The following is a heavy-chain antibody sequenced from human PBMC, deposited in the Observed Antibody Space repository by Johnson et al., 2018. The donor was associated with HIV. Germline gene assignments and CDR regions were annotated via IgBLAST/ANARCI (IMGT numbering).Heavy chain of an antibody. CDR3: ARGTVCGGDCYSRAFDI. D-gene: IGHD2-21*02. CDR1: GFTFSSYG. CDR2: IRYDEADK. J-gene: IGHJ3*02. V-gene: IGHV3-30*02. Sequence: QVQLVESGVGVVQPGGSLRLSCAASGFTFSSYGMHWVRQAPGKGLEWVAFIRYDEADKYYAASVKGRFTISRDNSKNTLYLQMGSLRAEDMAVYYCARGTVCGGDCYSRAFDIWGQGTMVTVSS.